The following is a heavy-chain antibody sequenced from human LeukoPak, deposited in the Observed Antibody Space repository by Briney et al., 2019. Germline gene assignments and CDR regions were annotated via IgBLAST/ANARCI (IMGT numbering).Heavy chain of an antibody. CDR2: INPNSGGT. J-gene: IGHJ4*02. V-gene: IGHV1-2*04. D-gene: IGHD5-12*01. Sequence: ASVKVSCKASGYTFTGYYMHWVRQAPGQGLEWMGWINPNSGGTNYAQKFQGWVTMTRDTSISTAYMELSRLRSDDTAVYYCARENVNSGYENFDYWGQGTLVTVSS. CDR1: GYTFTGYY. CDR3: ARENVNSGYENFDY.